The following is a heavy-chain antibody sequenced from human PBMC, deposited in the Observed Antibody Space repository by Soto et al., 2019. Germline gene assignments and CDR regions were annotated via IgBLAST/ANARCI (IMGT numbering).Heavy chain of an antibody. D-gene: IGHD1-20*01. V-gene: IGHV3-74*01. CDR2: INNDGSST. Sequence: VQLVESGGGLVQPGGSLRLSCAASGFTFSSYWMHWVRQAPGKGLVWVSRINNDGSSTNYADSAKGRFTISRDNAKNTMYLQMNSLRAEDTAVYYCARGPVYNWNDYVLFDYWGQGALVTVSS. J-gene: IGHJ4*02. CDR1: GFTFSSYW. CDR3: ARGPVYNWNDYVLFDY.